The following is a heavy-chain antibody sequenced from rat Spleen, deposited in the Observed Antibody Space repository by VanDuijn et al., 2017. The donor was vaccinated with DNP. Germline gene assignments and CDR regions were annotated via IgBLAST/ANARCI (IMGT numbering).Heavy chain of an antibody. Sequence: EVQLVESGGGLVQPGRSLILSCTASGFTFSDHNMAWVRQAPKKGLEWVATISYDGSSTYYRDSVKGRFIISRNNAKSTLYLQIDSRRLDDTATYYGAGRPPPTRGPFDYWGQGIMVTVSS. J-gene: IGHJ2*01. CDR3: AGRPPPTRGPFDY. CDR2: ISYDGSST. V-gene: IGHV5-7*01. CDR1: GFTFSDHN. D-gene: IGHD1-4*01.